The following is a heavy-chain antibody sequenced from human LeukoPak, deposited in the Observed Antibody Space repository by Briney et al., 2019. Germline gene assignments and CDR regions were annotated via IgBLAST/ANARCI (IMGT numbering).Heavy chain of an antibody. D-gene: IGHD2-21*01. CDR3: ARDRRGTIRYYYYYGMDV. CDR1: GFTFSSYS. Sequence: GGSLRLSCAASGFTFSSYSMNWVRQAPGKGLEWVSSISSSSSYIYYADSVKGRFTISRDNAKNSLYLQMNSLRAEDTAVCYCARDRRGTIRYYYYYGMDVWGQGTTVTVSS. CDR2: ISSSSSYI. J-gene: IGHJ6*02. V-gene: IGHV3-21*01.